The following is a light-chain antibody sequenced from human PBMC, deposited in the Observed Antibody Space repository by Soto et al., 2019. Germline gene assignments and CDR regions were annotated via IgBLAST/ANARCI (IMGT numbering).Light chain of an antibody. J-gene: IGKJ4*01. CDR1: QSVSSSY. Sequence: EMVLTHSPGTLSFSPGERATLSCRARQSVSSSYLAWYQQKPGQAPRLLIYGASSRATGIPDRFSGSGSGTDFTLTISRLEPEDFAVYYCQQYGSSPLTFGGGTKVEIK. V-gene: IGKV3-20*01. CDR2: GAS. CDR3: QQYGSSPLT.